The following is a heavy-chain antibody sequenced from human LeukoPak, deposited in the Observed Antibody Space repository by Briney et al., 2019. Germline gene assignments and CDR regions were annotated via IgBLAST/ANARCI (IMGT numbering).Heavy chain of an antibody. CDR3: ARETANVWGSYRLDY. CDR2: ISYDGSNK. D-gene: IGHD3-16*02. V-gene: IGHV3-30-3*01. CDR1: GFTFSSYA. J-gene: IGHJ4*02. Sequence: GRSLRLSCAASGFTFSSYAMHWVRQAPGKGLEWVAVISYDGSNKYYADSVKGRFTISRDNSKNTLYLQMNSLRAEDTAVYYCARETANVWGSYRLDYWGQGTLVTVSS.